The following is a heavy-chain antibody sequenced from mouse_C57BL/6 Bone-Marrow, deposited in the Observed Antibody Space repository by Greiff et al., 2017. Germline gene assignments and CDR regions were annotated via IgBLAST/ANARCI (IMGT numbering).Heavy chain of an antibody. Sequence: QVQLQQPGAELVMPGASVKLSCKASGYTFTSYWMHWVKQRPGQGLEWIGEIDPSDSYTNYNQKFKGKSTLTVDTSSSTAYMQLSSLTSEDSAVYYCAKSARTWFAYWGQGTLVTVSA. CDR2: IDPSDSYT. CDR3: AKSARTWFAY. V-gene: IGHV1-69*01. J-gene: IGHJ3*01. CDR1: GYTFTSYW.